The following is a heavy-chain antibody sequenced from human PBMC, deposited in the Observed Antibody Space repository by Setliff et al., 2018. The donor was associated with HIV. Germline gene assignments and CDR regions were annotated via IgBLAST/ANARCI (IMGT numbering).Heavy chain of an antibody. Sequence: SVKVSCKASGGTFSGYTMSWVRQAPGQGLEWMGRIISILGIANYAQKFQGRGTITADKTTSTAYMELSSLRSEDTAVDYCARGGWKYGVVNSYYYYLDFWGKGPTVTVSS. D-gene: IGHD1-7*01. CDR1: GGTFSGYT. CDR3: ARGGWKYGVVNSYYYYLDF. J-gene: IGHJ6*03. V-gene: IGHV1-69*02. CDR2: IISILGIA.